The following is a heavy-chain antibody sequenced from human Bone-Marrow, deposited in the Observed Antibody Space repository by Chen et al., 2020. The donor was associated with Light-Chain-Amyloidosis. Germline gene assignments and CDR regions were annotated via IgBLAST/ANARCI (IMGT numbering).Heavy chain of an antibody. CDR1: GFTFSHYA. CDR2: ISETGANT. CDR3: AKQYLVGG. J-gene: IGHJ4*02. D-gene: IGHD6-13*01. Sequence: EVRLLESGGGLVQPGGFLRLSCAVSGFTFSHYAMNWVRQAPGKGLQWISSISETGANTDYEDSVKGRFTISRDNSNNMLYLQLTSLRAEDTAVYYCAKQYLVGGWGQGTLVTVSS. V-gene: IGHV3-23*01.